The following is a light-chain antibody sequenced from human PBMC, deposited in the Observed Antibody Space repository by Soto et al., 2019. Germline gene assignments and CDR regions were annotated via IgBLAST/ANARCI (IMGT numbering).Light chain of an antibody. J-gene: IGLJ2*01. CDR2: STN. Sequence: QTVVTQEPSFSVSPGGPVTLTCGLTSGSVSTTYYPSWYQQTPGQAPRTLIYSTNIRSSGVPDRFSGSILGNKAALTITGAQADDESDYHCMLYMGGGLVVFGGWTKLTVL. CDR3: MLYMGGGLVV. V-gene: IGLV8-61*01. CDR1: SGSVSTTYY.